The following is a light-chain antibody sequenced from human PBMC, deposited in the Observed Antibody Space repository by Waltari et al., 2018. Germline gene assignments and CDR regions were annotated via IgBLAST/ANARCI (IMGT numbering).Light chain of an antibody. CDR2: DVS. V-gene: IGLV2-14*01. CDR1: SSDVGAYNF. Sequence: QSALAQPASVSGSPGQSITISCTGTSSDVGAYNFVSWYQHHPGKAPKLIIYDVSRWPSGVSNRFAGSKSGNTASLTISGLQAEDEADYYCSSYTTISTTLFGGGTKVTVL. J-gene: IGLJ2*01. CDR3: SSYTTISTTL.